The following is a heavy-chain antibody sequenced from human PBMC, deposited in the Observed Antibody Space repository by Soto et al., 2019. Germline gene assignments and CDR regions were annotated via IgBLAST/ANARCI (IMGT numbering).Heavy chain of an antibody. Sequence: QVQLVQSGAEVKKPGSSVKVSCKASGGTFSNNVFSWVRQAPGQGLEWMGGIVVIFGTANYAQKFRGRVTITADEHTGTAYMEVSSMSSADTAVYYCASNTGSYNGMDVWGQGTTVTVSS. V-gene: IGHV1-69*01. CDR2: IVVIFGTA. CDR1: GGTFSNNV. J-gene: IGHJ6*02. CDR3: ASNTGSYNGMDV. D-gene: IGHD1-26*01.